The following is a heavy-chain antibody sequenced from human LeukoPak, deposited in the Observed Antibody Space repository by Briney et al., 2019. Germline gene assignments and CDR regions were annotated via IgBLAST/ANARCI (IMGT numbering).Heavy chain of an antibody. CDR3: TRHRHNIFDY. CDR1: GFTFSSYA. J-gene: IGHJ4*02. CDR2: ISGSGGST. V-gene: IGHV3-23*01. Sequence: GGSLRLSCAASGFTFSSYAMSWVRQAPGKGLEWVSAISGSGGSTYYADSVKGRFTISRDNSKNTAYLQMNSLKTEDTAVYYCTRHRHNIFDYWGQGTLVTVSS. D-gene: IGHD2/OR15-2a*01.